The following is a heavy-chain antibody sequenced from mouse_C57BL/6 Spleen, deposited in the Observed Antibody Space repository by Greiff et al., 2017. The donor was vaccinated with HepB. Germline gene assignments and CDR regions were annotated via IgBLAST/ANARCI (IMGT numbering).Heavy chain of an antibody. Sequence: VQLQQPGTELVKPGASVKLSCKASGYTFTSYWMHWVKQRPGQGLEWIGNINPSNGGTNYNEKFKSKATLTVDKSSSTAYMQLSSLTSEDSAVYYCASGIYYDYAWFAYWGQGTLVTVSA. CDR3: ASGIYYDYAWFAY. D-gene: IGHD2-4*01. CDR1: GYTFTSYW. V-gene: IGHV1-53*01. CDR2: INPSNGGT. J-gene: IGHJ3*01.